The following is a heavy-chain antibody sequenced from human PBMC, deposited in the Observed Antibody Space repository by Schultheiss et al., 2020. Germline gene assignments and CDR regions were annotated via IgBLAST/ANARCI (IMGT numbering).Heavy chain of an antibody. CDR3: VKADIVVVVAAGFDY. CDR1: GFTFSGYA. Sequence: GGSLRLSCAASGFTFSGYAIHWVRQAPGKGLEWVAGISYDGINKYYADSVKGRFIISRDNSKNTLYLQMNSLRAEDTAVYYCVKADIVVVVAAGFDYWGQGTLVTVSS. D-gene: IGHD2-15*01. J-gene: IGHJ4*02. V-gene: IGHV3-30-3*01. CDR2: ISYDGINK.